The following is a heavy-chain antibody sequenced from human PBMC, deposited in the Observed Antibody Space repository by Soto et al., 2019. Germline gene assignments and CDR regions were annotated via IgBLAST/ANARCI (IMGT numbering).Heavy chain of an antibody. J-gene: IGHJ5*02. CDR3: ARESNGAYYYDSSGYYGNWFDP. V-gene: IGHV1-18*01. CDR1: GYTFTSYG. D-gene: IGHD3-22*01. CDR2: ISAYNGNT. Sequence: QVQLVQSGAEVKKPGASVKVSCKASGYTFTSYGISWVRQAPGQGLEWMGWISAYNGNTNYAQKLQGRVTMTTDTSTSTGYMELRSLRSDDTAVYYCARESNGAYYYDSSGYYGNWFDPWGQGTLVTVSS.